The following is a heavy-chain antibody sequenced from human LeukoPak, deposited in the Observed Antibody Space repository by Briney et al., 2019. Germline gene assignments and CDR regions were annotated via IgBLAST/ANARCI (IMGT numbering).Heavy chain of an antibody. V-gene: IGHV3-7*03. J-gene: IGHJ4*02. D-gene: IGHD3-22*01. CDR2: IKQDGSEK. Sequence: GGSLRLSCAASDFDFSSHAMTWVRQAPGKGLEWVANIKQDGSEKYYVDSVKGRFTISRDNAKNSLYLQMNGLRAEDTAVYYCATPGGDSSGYYVFPLGYWGQGTLVTVSS. CDR3: ATPGGDSSGYYVFPLGY. CDR1: DFDFSSHA.